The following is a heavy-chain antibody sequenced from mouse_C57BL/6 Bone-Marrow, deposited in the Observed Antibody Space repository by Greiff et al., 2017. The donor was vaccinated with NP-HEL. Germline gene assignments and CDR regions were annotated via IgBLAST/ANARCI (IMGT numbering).Heavy chain of an antibody. CDR1: GFNIKDDY. J-gene: IGHJ2*01. CDR2: IDPENGDT. V-gene: IGHV14-4*01. D-gene: IGHD1-1*01. CDR3: TTEVAKDY. Sequence: EVQLQQSGAELVRPGASVKLSCTASGFNIKDDYMHWVKQRPEQGLEWIGWIDPENGDTESASKFQGKATITADTSSNTAYLQLSSLTSEDTAVYYCTTEVAKDYWGQGTTLTVSA.